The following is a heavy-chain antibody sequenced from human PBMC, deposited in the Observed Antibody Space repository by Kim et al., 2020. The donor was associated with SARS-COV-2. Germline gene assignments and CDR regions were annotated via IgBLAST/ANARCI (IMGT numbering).Heavy chain of an antibody. Sequence: SETLSLICTVSGGAIFSYYWSWIRQSPGKGLEWIGYIDDTGSTKYNPSLQSRVGISVDTSKKQLSLKLRSVTAADTAVYYCARHVEVPGSYGDWFGPWGQGTLVTVSS. J-gene: IGHJ5*02. CDR2: IDDTGST. CDR3: ARHVEVPGSYGDWFGP. CDR1: GGAIFSYY. D-gene: IGHD3-10*01. V-gene: IGHV4-59*08.